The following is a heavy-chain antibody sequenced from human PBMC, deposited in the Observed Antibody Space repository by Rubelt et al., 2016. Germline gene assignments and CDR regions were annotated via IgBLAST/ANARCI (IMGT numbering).Heavy chain of an antibody. CDR1: GYTFTSYG. CDR2: ISAYNGNT. CDR3: ARDARDLGVVVINFDY. J-gene: IGHJ4*02. D-gene: IGHD3-22*01. V-gene: IGHV1-18*01. Sequence: GAEVKKPGASVKVSCKASGYTFTSYGISWVRQAPGQGLEWMGWISAYNGNTNYAQKLQGRVTMTTDTSTSTAYMELRSLRSDDTAVYYCARDARDLGVVVINFDYWGQGTLVTVSS.